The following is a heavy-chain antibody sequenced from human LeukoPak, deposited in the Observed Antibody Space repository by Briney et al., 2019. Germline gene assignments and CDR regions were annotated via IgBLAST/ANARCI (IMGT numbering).Heavy chain of an antibody. Sequence: PGASLRLSCAASGFSLSTYGVSWVRQPPGKGLEWVSGITGTGGSTYYADSVKGRFTVSRDTSKNTLYLQMNSLRAEDTAIYYCAKDHGTAVASFYYWGQGTLVTVSS. V-gene: IGHV3-23*01. J-gene: IGHJ4*02. D-gene: IGHD5-18*01. CDR2: ITGTGGST. CDR3: AKDHGTAVASFYY. CDR1: GFSLSTYG.